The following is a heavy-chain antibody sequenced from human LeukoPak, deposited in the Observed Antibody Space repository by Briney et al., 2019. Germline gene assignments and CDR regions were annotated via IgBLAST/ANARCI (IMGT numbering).Heavy chain of an antibody. CDR3: AGLGSTVKGRIDP. J-gene: IGHJ5*02. Sequence: GASVKVSCKASGYHFTGYHVHWARQAPGQGLEWMGRISTDSGDADIAQKFQGRVTMTRDTSISTAYMELSRLTSDDSAVYYCAGLGSTVKGRIDPWGQGTSVTVSS. D-gene: IGHD5/OR15-5a*01. V-gene: IGHV1-2*02. CDR1: GYHFTGYH. CDR2: ISTDSGDA.